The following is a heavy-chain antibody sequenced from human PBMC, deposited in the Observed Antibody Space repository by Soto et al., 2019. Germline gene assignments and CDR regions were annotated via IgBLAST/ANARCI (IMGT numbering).Heavy chain of an antibody. J-gene: IGHJ4*02. CDR2: IYYSGRS. CDR1: GGSTSSSNFC. Sequence: SETLSLTCTVSGGSTSSSNFCWGWIRQPPGKGLEWIGTIYYSGRSYYNPSLKSRITISVDTSKNQFSLKLISMTAADTAVYYCARHDWIGVSETFYSAPFDYWGQGTLVTVSS. CDR3: ARHDWIGVSETFYSAPFDY. V-gene: IGHV4-39*01. D-gene: IGHD3-10*01.